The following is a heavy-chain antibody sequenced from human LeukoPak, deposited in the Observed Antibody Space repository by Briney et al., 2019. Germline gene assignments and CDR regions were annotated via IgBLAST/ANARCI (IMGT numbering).Heavy chain of an antibody. J-gene: IGHJ4*02. D-gene: IGHD3-3*01. CDR2: IIPIFGTA. V-gene: IGHV1-69*13. Sequence: ASVKVSCKASGGTFSSYAISWVRQAPGQGIEWMGGIIPIFGTANYAQKFQGRVTITADESTSTAYMELSSLRSEDTAVYYCARVQRYDFWSGYVYWGQGTLVTVSS. CDR1: GGTFSSYA. CDR3: ARVQRYDFWSGYVY.